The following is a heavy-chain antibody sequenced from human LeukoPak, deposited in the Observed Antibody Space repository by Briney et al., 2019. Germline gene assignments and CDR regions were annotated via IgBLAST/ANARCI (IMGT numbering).Heavy chain of an antibody. CDR1: GGTFSSYA. J-gene: IGHJ4*02. D-gene: IGHD6-19*01. CDR3: ARVRDRAEAVALSH. CDR2: IIPIFGTA. Sequence: SVKASCKASGGTFSSYAISWVRQAPGQGLEWMGGIIPIFGTANYAQKFQGRVTITADESTSTAHMELSSLRSEDTAVYYCARVRDRAEAVALSHWGQGTLVTVSS. V-gene: IGHV1-69*13.